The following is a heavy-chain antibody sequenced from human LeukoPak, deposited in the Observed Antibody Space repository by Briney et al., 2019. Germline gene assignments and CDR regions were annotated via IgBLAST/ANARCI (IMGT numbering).Heavy chain of an antibody. CDR2: SSGDTI. Sequence: PGGSLRLSCAASGFTFSDYYMTSSGDTIYYADSVKGRFTISRDNAKNSLYLQMNSLRAEDTAVYYCARHGYNGYGGDYWGQGTLVTVSS. J-gene: IGHJ4*02. CDR3: ARHGYNGYGGDY. V-gene: IGHV3-69-1*01. D-gene: IGHD5-12*01. CDR1: GFTFSDYY.